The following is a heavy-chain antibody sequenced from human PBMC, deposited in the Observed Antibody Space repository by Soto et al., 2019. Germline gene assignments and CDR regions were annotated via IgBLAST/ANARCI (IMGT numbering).Heavy chain of an antibody. J-gene: IGHJ4*02. CDR1: GFTFGSYW. CDR2: IKPDGSAT. V-gene: IGHV3-7*01. D-gene: IGHD2-21*02. Sequence: EVQLVESGGGLVQPGGSLRLSCAVSGFTFGSYWMNWVRLIPGKGLEWVAYIKPDGSATYYVDSVKGRFTISRDNAKNSPYLQMNSLRVEDTSVYYCARAGYCGPGCYYYFDYWGQGTLVTVSS. CDR3: ARAGYCGPGCYYYFDY.